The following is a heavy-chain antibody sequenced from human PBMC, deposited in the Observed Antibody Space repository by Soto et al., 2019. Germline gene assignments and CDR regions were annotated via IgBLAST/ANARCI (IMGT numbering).Heavy chain of an antibody. Sequence: ASVKVSFKASGYTFTSYGISGLRQAPGQGLEWMGWISAYNGNTNYAQKLQGRVTMTTDTSTSTAYMELRSLRSDDTAVYYCATDRGYSSSWYDYYYGMDVWGQGTTVTVSS. D-gene: IGHD6-13*01. CDR2: ISAYNGNT. CDR3: ATDRGYSSSWYDYYYGMDV. V-gene: IGHV1-18*01. J-gene: IGHJ6*02. CDR1: GYTFTSYG.